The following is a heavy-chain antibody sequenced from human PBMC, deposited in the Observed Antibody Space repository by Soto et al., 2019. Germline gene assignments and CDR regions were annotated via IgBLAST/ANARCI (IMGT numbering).Heavy chain of an antibody. J-gene: IGHJ4*02. CDR2: INPNSGGT. CDR3: ATYYCSGGSCYSRYFDY. V-gene: IGHV1-2*02. CDR1: GYTFTGYY. Sequence: GASVKVSCKASGYTFTGYYMHWVRQAPGQGLEWMGWINPNSGGTNYAQKFQGRVTMTRDTSISTAYMELSRLRSDDTAVYCCATYYCSGGSCYSRYFDYWGQGTLVTVSS. D-gene: IGHD2-15*01.